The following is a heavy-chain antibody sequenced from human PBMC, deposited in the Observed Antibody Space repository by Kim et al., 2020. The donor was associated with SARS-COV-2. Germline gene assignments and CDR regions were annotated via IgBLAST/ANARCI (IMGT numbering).Heavy chain of an antibody. CDR2: INHSGST. Sequence: SETLSLTCAVYGGSFSGYYWSWIRQPPGKGLEWIGEINHSGSTNYNPSLKSRVTISVDTSKNQFSLKLSSVTAADTAVYYCAGDSPGRFGELFYYYYGMDVWGQGTTVTVSS. J-gene: IGHJ6*02. V-gene: IGHV4-34*01. D-gene: IGHD3-10*01. CDR3: AGDSPGRFGELFYYYYGMDV. CDR1: GGSFSGYY.